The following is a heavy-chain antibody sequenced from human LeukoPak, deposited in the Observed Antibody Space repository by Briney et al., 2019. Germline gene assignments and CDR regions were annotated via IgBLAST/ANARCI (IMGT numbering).Heavy chain of an antibody. J-gene: IGHJ4*02. CDR3: ATHSSGYYHDY. D-gene: IGHD3-22*01. CDR1: GGSFSGYY. Sequence: SETLSLTCAVYGGSFSGYYWSWIRQPPGKGLEWIGEINHSGSTNYNPSLKSRVTISLDTSKNQFSLKLSSVTAADTAVYYCATHSSGYYHDYWGQGTLVTVSS. V-gene: IGHV4-34*01. CDR2: INHSGST.